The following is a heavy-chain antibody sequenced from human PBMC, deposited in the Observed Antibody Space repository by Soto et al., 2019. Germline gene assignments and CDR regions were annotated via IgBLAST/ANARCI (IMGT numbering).Heavy chain of an antibody. V-gene: IGHV1-18*04. CDR1: GYTFTSSG. J-gene: IGHJ4*02. D-gene: IGHD3-10*01. CDR3: ARASLYYYGSGSYYFSDY. CDR2: ISAYNGNT. Sequence: QVQLVQSGAEVKKPGASVKVSCKASGYTFTSSGISWVRQSPGQGLEWMGWISAYNGNTNYAQKLQGRVTMTTDTSTSTAYMELRSLRSDDTAVYYCARASLYYYGSGSYYFSDYWGQGTLVTVSS.